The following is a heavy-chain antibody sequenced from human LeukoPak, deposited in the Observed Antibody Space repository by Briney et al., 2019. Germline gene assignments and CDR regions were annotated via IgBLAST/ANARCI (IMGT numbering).Heavy chain of an antibody. CDR1: GYTFTGYY. J-gene: IGHJ4*02. CDR3: AREYTMIVVVSGYFDY. D-gene: IGHD3-22*01. CDR2: INPNSGGT. V-gene: IGHV1-2*02. Sequence: ASVTVSCKASGYTFTGYYMHWVRQAPGQGLEWMGWINPNSGGTNYAQKFQGRVTMTRDTSISTAYMELSRLRSDDTAVYYCAREYTMIVVVSGYFDYWGQGTLVTVSS.